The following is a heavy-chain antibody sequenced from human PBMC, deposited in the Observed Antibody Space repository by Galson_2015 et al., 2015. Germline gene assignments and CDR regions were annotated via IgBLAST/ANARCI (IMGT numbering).Heavy chain of an antibody. CDR3: ARDDPLYNSGWYSY. CDR2: IKQDGSEK. CDR1: GFTFSSYW. Sequence: SLRLSCAASGFTFSSYWMSWVRQAPGKGLEWVANIKQDGSEKYYVDSVKGRFTISRDNAKNSLYLQMNSLRAEDTAVYYCARDDPLYNSGWYSYWGQGTLVTVSS. D-gene: IGHD6-19*01. V-gene: IGHV3-7*01. J-gene: IGHJ4*02.